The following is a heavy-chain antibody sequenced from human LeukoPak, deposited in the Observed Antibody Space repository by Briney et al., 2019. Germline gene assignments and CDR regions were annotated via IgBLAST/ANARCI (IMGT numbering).Heavy chain of an antibody. J-gene: IGHJ3*02. CDR3: AKSNGYGLVDI. D-gene: IGHD3-10*01. CDR1: VGSISNYY. V-gene: IGHV4-59*12. CDR2: IYYSGNT. Sequence: SETLSLTCTVSVGSISNYYWSWIRQPPGKGLEWIGYIYYSGNTNYNPSLKSRVTISIDSSKNQLSLKLSSVTAADTAVYYCAKSNGYGLVDIWGQGTMVTVSS.